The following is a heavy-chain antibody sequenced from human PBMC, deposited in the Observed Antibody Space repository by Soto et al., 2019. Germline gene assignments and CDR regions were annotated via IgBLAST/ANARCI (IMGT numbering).Heavy chain of an antibody. CDR2: ITYDGSNK. J-gene: IGHJ4*02. CDR3: APSSLDY. Sequence: GGSLRLSCAASGFTFSSYGMHWVRQAPGKGLEWVAVITYDGSNKYYADSVKGRFTISRDNSKNTLYLQMNSLRAEDTAVYYCAPSSLDYWGQGTLVTVSS. CDR1: GFTFSSYG. V-gene: IGHV3-30*03.